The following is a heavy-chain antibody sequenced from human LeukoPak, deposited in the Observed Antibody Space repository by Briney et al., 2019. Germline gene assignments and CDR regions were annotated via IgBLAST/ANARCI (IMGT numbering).Heavy chain of an antibody. D-gene: IGHD1-1*01. J-gene: IGHJ4*02. V-gene: IGHV5-51*01. CDR2: IFPGDSHT. CDR1: GYSFTNYW. Sequence: GESLKISCKASGYSFTNYWIGWVRQMPGKGLEWMGIIFPGDSHTRYSPSFQGQVTISADRSIGTAYLQWSSLQSSDTATYYCARRPPYNPFDYWGQGTLVTVSS. CDR3: ARRPPYNPFDY.